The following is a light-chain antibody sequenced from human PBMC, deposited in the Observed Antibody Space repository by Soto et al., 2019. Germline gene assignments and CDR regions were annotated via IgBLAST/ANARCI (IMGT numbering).Light chain of an antibody. Sequence: EIVLTQSPGTLSLSPGERATLSCRASQSVGSSHLAWYQQKPGQAPSLLMYGASSRATGIPDRFSGSGSGKDFTLTISRLEPEDFAVYYCQQYGSAPWTFGQGTKVEIK. CDR2: GAS. CDR3: QQYGSAPWT. CDR1: QSVGSSH. V-gene: IGKV3-20*01. J-gene: IGKJ1*01.